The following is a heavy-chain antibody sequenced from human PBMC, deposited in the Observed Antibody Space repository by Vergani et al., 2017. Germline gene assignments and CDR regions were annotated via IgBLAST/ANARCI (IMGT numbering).Heavy chain of an antibody. CDR3: ASLYLAAAVGADAFDI. CDR1: GYSFTSYW. D-gene: IGHD6-13*01. Sequence: EVQLVQSGAEVKKPGESLTISCKGSGYSFTSYWIGWVRQMPGKGLEWMGIIYPGDSDTRYSPSFQGQVTISADKSISTAYLQWSSLKASDTAMYYCASLYLAAAVGADAFDIWGQGTMVTVSS. J-gene: IGHJ3*02. CDR2: IYPGDSDT. V-gene: IGHV5-51*01.